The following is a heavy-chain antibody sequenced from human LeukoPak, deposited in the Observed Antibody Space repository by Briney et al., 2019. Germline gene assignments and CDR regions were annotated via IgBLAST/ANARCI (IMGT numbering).Heavy chain of an antibody. CDR2: IYPVDSDT. Sequence: GESLKISCKGSGYSLTRYWIGWVRQMPGKGLEWMGIIYPVDSDTRYSPSFQGQVTISADKSTNTAYLQWSSLKASDTAMYYCASHPQTYTSGWYLWDYWGQGTLVTVSS. CDR1: GYSLTRYW. D-gene: IGHD6-19*01. J-gene: IGHJ4*02. V-gene: IGHV5-51*01. CDR3: ASHPQTYTSGWYLWDY.